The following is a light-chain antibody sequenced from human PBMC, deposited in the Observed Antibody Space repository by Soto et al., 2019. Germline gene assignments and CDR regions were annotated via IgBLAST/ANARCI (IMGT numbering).Light chain of an antibody. Sequence: AIQMTQFPSSLSASVGDRVTITCRASQSISSGLGWYQQKPGKAPKLLIYAASSLQSGVPSRFSGSGSGTDFTLTISSLEPEDFAVYYCQQRSTLFGGGTKVDI. J-gene: IGKJ4*01. CDR1: QSISSG. V-gene: IGKV1-6*01. CDR3: QQRSTL. CDR2: AAS.